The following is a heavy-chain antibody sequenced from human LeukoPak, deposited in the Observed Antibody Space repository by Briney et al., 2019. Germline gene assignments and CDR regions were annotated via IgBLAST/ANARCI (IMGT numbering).Heavy chain of an antibody. CDR1: GFTFSSYW. CDR2: ISSSGSTI. V-gene: IGHV3-48*04. Sequence: GRSLRLSCAASGFTFSSYWMSWVRQAPGKGLEWVSYISSSGSTIYYADSVKGRFTISRDNAKNSLYLQMSSLRAEDTAVYYCARDLGYNWIDYWGQGTLVTVSS. CDR3: ARDLGYNWIDY. J-gene: IGHJ4*02. D-gene: IGHD5-24*01.